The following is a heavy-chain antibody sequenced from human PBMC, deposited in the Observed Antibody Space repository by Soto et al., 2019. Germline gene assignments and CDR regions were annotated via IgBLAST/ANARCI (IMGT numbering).Heavy chain of an antibody. CDR2: IFPSGTT. J-gene: IGHJ4*02. Sequence: SETLSLTHGVSACSLSGETYALNWILQPPEKGLAWIGYIFPSGTTYYNPSLKSRVTISIDVSKNQASLSLRYLTAADTGVYYGARRREFDYLSQRTLVTVTS. V-gene: IGHV4-30-2*01. CDR3: ARRREFDY. CDR1: ACSLSGETYA.